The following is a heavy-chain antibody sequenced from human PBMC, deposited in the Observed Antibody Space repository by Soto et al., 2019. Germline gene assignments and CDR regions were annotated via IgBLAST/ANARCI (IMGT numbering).Heavy chain of an antibody. CDR2: ISYDGSNK. J-gene: IGHJ6*02. CDR3: ARDYFRFNSGYGFIMDV. CDR1: GFTFSSYA. Sequence: PGGTLRLSCSASGFTFSSYAMHWVRQAPGKGLEWVAVISYDGSNKYYADSVKGRFTISRDNSKNTLYLQMNSLRAEDTAVYYCARDYFRFNSGYGFIMDVSSQGTSVPVSS. D-gene: IGHD5-12*01. V-gene: IGHV3-30-3*01.